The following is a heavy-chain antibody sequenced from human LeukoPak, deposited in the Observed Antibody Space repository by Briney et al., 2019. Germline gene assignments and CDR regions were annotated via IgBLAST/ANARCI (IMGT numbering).Heavy chain of an antibody. CDR2: ISWNSGSI. Sequence: PGGSLRLSCAASGFTFDDYAMHWVRQAPGKGLEWVSGISWNSGSIGYADSVKGRFTISRDNAKNSLYLQMNSLRAEDTAVYYCARHYYDSSGYLDYWGQGTLVTVSS. CDR3: ARHYYDSSGYLDY. J-gene: IGHJ4*02. CDR1: GFTFDDYA. D-gene: IGHD3-22*01. V-gene: IGHV3-9*01.